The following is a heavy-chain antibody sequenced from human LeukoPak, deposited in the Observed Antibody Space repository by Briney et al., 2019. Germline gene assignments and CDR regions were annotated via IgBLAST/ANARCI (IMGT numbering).Heavy chain of an antibody. J-gene: IGHJ4*02. CDR2: ISYDGSNK. Sequence: PGRSLRVSCAASGFTFSSYGMHWVRQAPGKGLEWVAVISYDGSNKYYADSVKGRFTISRDNFKNTLYLQINSLRAEDTAVYYCAKDSSGHYLGYYFDYWGQGTLVTVSS. CDR1: GFTFSSYG. V-gene: IGHV3-30*18. D-gene: IGHD3-22*01. CDR3: AKDSSGHYLGYYFDY.